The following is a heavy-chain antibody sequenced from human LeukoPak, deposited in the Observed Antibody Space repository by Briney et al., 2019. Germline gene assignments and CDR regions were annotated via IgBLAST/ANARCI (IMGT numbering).Heavy chain of an antibody. V-gene: IGHV4-61*02. CDR2: IYTSGST. J-gene: IGHJ5*02. D-gene: IGHD4-11*01. CDR3: ARDSDYSNYIHRFDP. CDR1: GGSISSGSYY. Sequence: PSETLSLTCTVSGGSISSGSYYWSWIRQPAGKGLEWIGRIYTSGSTNYNPSLKSRVTISVDTSKNQFSLKLSSVTAADTAVYYCARDSDYSNYIHRFDPWGQGTLVTVSS.